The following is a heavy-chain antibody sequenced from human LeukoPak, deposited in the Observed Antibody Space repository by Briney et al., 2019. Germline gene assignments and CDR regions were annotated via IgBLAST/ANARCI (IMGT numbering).Heavy chain of an antibody. CDR1: GFTFSSYA. Sequence: GGSLRLSCAASGFTFSSYAMSWVRQAPGKGLEWVSAISGSGGSTYYADSVKGRFTISRDNSKNTLYLQMNSLRAEDTAVYYCAKEGDIVVVPAARAPGSYFDYWGQGTLVTVSS. D-gene: IGHD2-2*01. V-gene: IGHV3-23*01. J-gene: IGHJ4*02. CDR3: AKEGDIVVVPAARAPGSYFDY. CDR2: ISGSGGST.